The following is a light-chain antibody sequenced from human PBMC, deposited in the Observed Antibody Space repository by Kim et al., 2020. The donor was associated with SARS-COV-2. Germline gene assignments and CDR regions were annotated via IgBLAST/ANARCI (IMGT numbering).Light chain of an antibody. CDR2: YKSDSDK. Sequence: QPVLTQPSSLSASPGASASLTCTLRSGINVGTSEIFWYQQKPGSPPQYLLKYKSDSDKQQGSGVPSRFSGSKDTSANAGILLISGLQSEDEADYYCMIWHSSAWVFGGGTQLTVL. V-gene: IGLV5-45*03. CDR3: MIWHSSAWV. CDR1: SGINVGTSE. J-gene: IGLJ3*02.